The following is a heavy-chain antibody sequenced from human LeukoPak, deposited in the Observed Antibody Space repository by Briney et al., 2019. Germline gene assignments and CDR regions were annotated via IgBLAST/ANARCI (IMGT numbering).Heavy chain of an antibody. J-gene: IGHJ4*02. CDR1: GYTFTGYY. CDR2: INPNSGGT. V-gene: IGHV1-2*02. Sequence: ASVKASCKASGYTFTGYYMHWVRQAPGQGLEWMGWINPNSGGTNYAQKFQGRVTMTRDTSISTAYMELSRLRSDDTAVYYCARGIVVVPAAIDDYWGQGTLVTVSS. D-gene: IGHD2-2*02. CDR3: ARGIVVVPAAIDDY.